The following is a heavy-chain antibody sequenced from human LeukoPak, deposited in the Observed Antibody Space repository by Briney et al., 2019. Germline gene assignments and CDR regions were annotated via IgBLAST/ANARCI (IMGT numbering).Heavy chain of an antibody. D-gene: IGHD3-16*01. J-gene: IGHJ5*02. CDR3: ARVVKLSYDYVWGSYNAPHWFDP. Sequence: PSETLSLTCTVSGGSISSSSYYWSWIRQPPGKGLEWIGYIYYSGSTNYNPSLKSRVTISVDTSKNQFSLKLSSVTAADTAVYYCARVVKLSYDYVWGSYNAPHWFDPWGQGTLVTVSS. CDR1: GGSISSSSYY. CDR2: IYYSGST. V-gene: IGHV4-61*01.